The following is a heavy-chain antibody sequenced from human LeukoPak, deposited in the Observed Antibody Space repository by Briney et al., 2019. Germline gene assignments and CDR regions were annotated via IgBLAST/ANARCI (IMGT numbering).Heavy chain of an antibody. D-gene: IGHD4-17*01. Sequence: GWSLRLSCVASGFTFGDYYMSWIRQAPGKGLAWVSYISIGSHFTKYADAVKGRFTISRDDAKNSLYLQMNNLRAEDTAVYFCARDNDRDSGRAFDIWGQGTMVTVSS. V-gene: IGHV3-11*06. CDR2: ISIGSHFT. J-gene: IGHJ3*02. CDR1: GFTFGDYY. CDR3: ARDNDRDSGRAFDI.